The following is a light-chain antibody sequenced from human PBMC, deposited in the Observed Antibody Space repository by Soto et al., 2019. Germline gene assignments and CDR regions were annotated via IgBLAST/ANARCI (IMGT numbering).Light chain of an antibody. V-gene: IGKV3-20*01. J-gene: IGKJ1*01. CDR3: QQYGDRPRT. Sequence: EIVLTQSPGTLSLSPGERATLSCRASQSINSNYLAWYQLKPGQAPRLPIYGASIRATAIPDRFSGSVSGTDFTLTISRLDPEDFAVYFCQQYGDRPRTFGQGTKVDI. CDR2: GAS. CDR1: QSINSNY.